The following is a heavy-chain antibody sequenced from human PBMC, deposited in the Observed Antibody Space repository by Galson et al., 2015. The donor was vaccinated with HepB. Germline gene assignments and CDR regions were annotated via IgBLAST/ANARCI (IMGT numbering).Heavy chain of an antibody. CDR3: ARDWGIAVSATWWFDP. D-gene: IGHD3-16*01. CDR1: GFTFSNYG. CDR2: ISSRGTYM. J-gene: IGHJ5*02. V-gene: IGHV3-21*01. Sequence: LRLSCAASGFTFSNYGMNWVRQAPGRGLEWVSSISSRGTYMYYADSMEGRFTISRDNTKNSLYLQMNSLRVEDTAVYYCARDWGIAVSATWWFDPWGQGTLVTVSS.